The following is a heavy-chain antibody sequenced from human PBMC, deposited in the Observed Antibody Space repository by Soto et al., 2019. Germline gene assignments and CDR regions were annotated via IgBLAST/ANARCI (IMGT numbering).Heavy chain of an antibody. V-gene: IGHV4-59*01. CDR2: IYYSGST. CDR1: GGSISSYY. J-gene: IGHJ5*02. CDR3: ARSSWATTRFDP. Sequence: QVQLQESGPGLVKPSETLSLTCTVSGGSISSYYWSWIRQPPGKGLEWIGYIYYSGSTNYNPSLKSRVTISVDTSKNQFSLKLSSVTAADTAVYNCARSSWATTRFDPWGQGTLVTVSS. D-gene: IGHD1-1*01.